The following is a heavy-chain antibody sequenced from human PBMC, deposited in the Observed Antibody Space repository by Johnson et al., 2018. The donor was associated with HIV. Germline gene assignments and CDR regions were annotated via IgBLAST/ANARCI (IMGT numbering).Heavy chain of an antibody. CDR1: GFTVSNNY. CDR3: ARGIRYCSGGNCYSDAFDI. J-gene: IGHJ3*02. V-gene: IGHV3-33*08. CDR2: IWYDGSNK. D-gene: IGHD2-15*01. Sequence: QVKLVESGGGLIQPGGSLRLSCAASGFTVSNNYMTWVRQAPGKGLEWVAVIWYDGSNKYYADSVKGRFTISRDNAKNSLYLQMNSLRGEDTALYYCARGIRYCSGGNCYSDAFDIWGQGTMVTVSS.